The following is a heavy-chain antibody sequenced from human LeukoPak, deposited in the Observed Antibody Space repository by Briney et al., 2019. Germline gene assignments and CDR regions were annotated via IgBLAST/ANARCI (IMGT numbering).Heavy chain of an antibody. CDR3: AKDWTTVTTFVNY. J-gene: IGHJ4*02. D-gene: IGHD4-17*01. CDR1: GFTFSSYG. CDR2: ISYDGSNK. V-gene: IGHV3-30*18. Sequence: GGSLRLSCEASGFTFSSYGMHWVRQAPGKGLEWVAVISYDGSNKYYADSVKGRFTISRDNSKNTLYLQMNSLRAEDTAVYYCAKDWTTVTTFVNYWGQGTLVTVSS.